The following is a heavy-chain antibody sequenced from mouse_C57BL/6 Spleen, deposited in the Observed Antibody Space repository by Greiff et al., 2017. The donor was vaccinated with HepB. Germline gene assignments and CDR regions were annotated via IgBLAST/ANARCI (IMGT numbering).Heavy chain of an antibody. CDR2: IDPSDSET. J-gene: IGHJ2*01. CDR3: SRSLNYYGSSWDY. Sequence: VKLQQPGAELVRPGSSVKLSCKASGYTFTSYWMHWVKQRPIQGLEWIGNIDPSDSETHYNQKFKDKATLTVDKTSSTAYMQLSSLTSEDSAVYYCSRSLNYYGSSWDYWGQGTTLTVSS. D-gene: IGHD1-1*01. V-gene: IGHV1-52*01. CDR1: GYTFTSYW.